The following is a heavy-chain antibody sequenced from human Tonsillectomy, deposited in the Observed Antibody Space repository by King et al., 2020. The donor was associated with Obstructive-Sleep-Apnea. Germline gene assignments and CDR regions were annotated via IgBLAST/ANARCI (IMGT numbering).Heavy chain of an antibody. V-gene: IGHV3-30*02. CDR3: AKDQDGSSYLFDY. CDR2: IRYDGSNK. Sequence: VQLVESGGGVVQPGRSLRLSCAASGFTFSNYGMHWVRQAPGKGLEWVALIRYDGSNKDYADSVKGRFTISRDNSKNTLYLHMNSLRAEDTAVYYCAKDQDGSSYLFDYWGQGTLVTVSS. CDR1: GFTFSNYG. D-gene: IGHD6-6*01. J-gene: IGHJ4*02.